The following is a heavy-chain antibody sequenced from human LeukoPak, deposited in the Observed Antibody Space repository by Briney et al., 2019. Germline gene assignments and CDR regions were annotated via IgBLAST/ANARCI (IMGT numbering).Heavy chain of an antibody. D-gene: IGHD3-22*01. CDR1: GGTFSSYA. CDR3: TTYYYDSSGYPRRFDP. J-gene: IGHJ5*02. CDR2: IIPIFGTA. Sequence: SVKVSCKASGGTFSSYAISWVRQAPGQGLEWTGGIIPIFGTANYAQKFQGRVTITADESTSTAYMELSSLRSEDTAVYYCTTYYYDSSGYPRRFDPWGQGTLVTVSS. V-gene: IGHV1-69*13.